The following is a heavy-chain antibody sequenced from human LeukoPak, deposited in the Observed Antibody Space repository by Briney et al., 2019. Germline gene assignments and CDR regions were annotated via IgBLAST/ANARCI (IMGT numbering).Heavy chain of an antibody. CDR1: GFTFSSYA. V-gene: IGHV3-21*01. CDR3: ARDMTFGGVIVVDAFDI. D-gene: IGHD3-16*02. Sequence: PGGSLRLSCAASGFTFSSYAMSWVRQAPGKGLEWVSSISSSSSYIYYADSVKGRFTISRDNAKNSLYLQMNSLRAEDTAVYYCARDMTFGGVIVVDAFDIWGQGTMVTVSS. J-gene: IGHJ3*02. CDR2: ISSSSSYI.